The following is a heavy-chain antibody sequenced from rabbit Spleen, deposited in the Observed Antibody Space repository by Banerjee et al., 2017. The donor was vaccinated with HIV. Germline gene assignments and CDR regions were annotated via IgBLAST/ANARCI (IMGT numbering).Heavy chain of an antibody. J-gene: IGHJ4*01. Sequence: EESGGGLVQPEGSLTLTCTASGFSFSSSYYMCWVRQAPGKGLELIACIYTTSGSTWYASWVNGRFTISRSTSLNTVDLKMTSLTAADTATYFCARDLVAVIGWNFSLWGQGTLVTVS. V-gene: IGHV1S43*01. CDR1: GFSFSSSYY. CDR3: ARDLVAVIGWNFSL. CDR2: IYTTSGST. D-gene: IGHD5-1*01.